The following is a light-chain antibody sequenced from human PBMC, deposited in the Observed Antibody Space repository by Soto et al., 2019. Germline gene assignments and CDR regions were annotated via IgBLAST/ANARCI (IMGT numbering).Light chain of an antibody. J-gene: IGLJ1*01. CDR1: SSNIGAGYD. CDR2: GNS. V-gene: IGLV1-40*01. Sequence: QAVVTQPPSVSGAPGQRVTISCTGSSSNIGAGYDVHWYQQLPGTAPKLLIYGNSNRPSGVPDRFSGSKSGTSASLAITGLQAEDEADYYRQSYDSSLSVYVFGTGTKVTVL. CDR3: QSYDSSLSVYV.